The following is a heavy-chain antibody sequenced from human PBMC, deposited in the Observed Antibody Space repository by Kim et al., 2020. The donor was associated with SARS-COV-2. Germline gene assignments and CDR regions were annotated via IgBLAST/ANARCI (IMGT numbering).Heavy chain of an antibody. D-gene: IGHD3-10*01. CDR3: ARGPGGSLDY. Sequence: GTNYRQKFQGRVPMTRDTSISTAYMGLSRLSSDDTAVYYCARGPGGSLDYWGQGTLVTVSS. V-gene: IGHV1-2*02. J-gene: IGHJ4*02. CDR2: GT.